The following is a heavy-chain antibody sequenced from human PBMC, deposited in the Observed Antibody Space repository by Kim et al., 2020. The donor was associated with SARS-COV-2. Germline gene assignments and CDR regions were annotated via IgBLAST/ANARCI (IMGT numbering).Heavy chain of an antibody. CDR3: ARDRQGGSYSSLAIDY. D-gene: IGHD1-26*01. V-gene: IGHV3-30*07. J-gene: IGHJ4*02. Sequence: VKCRFTITRDNSKNMMYLTMSSRRAEDTAVYYCARDRQGGSYSSLAIDYWGQGTLVTVSS.